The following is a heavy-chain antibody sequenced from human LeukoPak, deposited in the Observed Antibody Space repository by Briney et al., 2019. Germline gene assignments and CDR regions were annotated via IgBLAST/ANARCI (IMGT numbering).Heavy chain of an antibody. Sequence: GGSLRLSCAASGFMFSSNWMSWVRLAPGKGLEWVANIKEDGTETYYVDSVKGRFTISRDNAKNSLYLQMNSLRVEDTAVYYCAKSRGSTIFGVVTHYGMDVWGQGTTVTVSS. V-gene: IGHV3-7*03. D-gene: IGHD3-3*01. CDR1: GFMFSSNW. CDR3: AKSRGSTIFGVVTHYGMDV. CDR2: IKEDGTET. J-gene: IGHJ6*02.